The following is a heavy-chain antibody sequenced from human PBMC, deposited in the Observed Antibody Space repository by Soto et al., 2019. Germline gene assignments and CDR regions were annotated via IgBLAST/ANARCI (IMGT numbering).Heavy chain of an antibody. D-gene: IGHD5-12*01. J-gene: IGHJ4*02. CDR3: ARDLATL. CDR1: GFTFSSYA. Sequence: GGPLRLSCAASGFTFSSYAMHWVRQAPGKGLEGVAVISYDGSNKYYADSVKGRFTISRDNSKNTLYLQMNSLRAEDTAVYYCARDLATLWGQGTLVTVSS. V-gene: IGHV3-30-3*01. CDR2: ISYDGSNK.